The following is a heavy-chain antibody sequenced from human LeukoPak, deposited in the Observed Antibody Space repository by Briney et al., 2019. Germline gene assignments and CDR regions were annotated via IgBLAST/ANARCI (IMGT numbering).Heavy chain of an antibody. Sequence: PGGSLRLSCTASGFTVSSDYMSWVRQAPGKGLEWVSVIYSGGTTYYADSVEGRFTISRDNSKNTLYLQMNSLRAEDTAVYYCASQGAVAGNYYYYGMDVWGQGTTVTVSS. CDR3: ASQGAVAGNYYYYGMDV. CDR1: GFTVSSDY. CDR2: IYSGGTT. V-gene: IGHV3-53*01. J-gene: IGHJ6*02. D-gene: IGHD6-19*01.